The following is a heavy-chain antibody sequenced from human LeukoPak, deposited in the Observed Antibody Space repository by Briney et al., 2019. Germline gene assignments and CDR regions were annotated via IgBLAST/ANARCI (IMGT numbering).Heavy chain of an antibody. Sequence: PGGSLRLSCAASGFTFSSYAMHWVRQAPGKGLEWVAVISYDESNKYYADSVKGRFTISRDNSKNTLYLQMNSLRAEDTAVYYCARDGAYSYGLAYYYYYMDVWGKGTTVTVSS. J-gene: IGHJ6*03. CDR3: ARDGAYSYGLAYYYYYMDV. CDR2: ISYDESNK. CDR1: GFTFSSYA. V-gene: IGHV3-30*01. D-gene: IGHD5-18*01.